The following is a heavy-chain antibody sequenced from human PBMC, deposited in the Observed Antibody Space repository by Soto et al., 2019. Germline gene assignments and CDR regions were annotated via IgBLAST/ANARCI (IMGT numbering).Heavy chain of an antibody. Sequence: EVQLVESGGGLVQPGGSLRLSCVASGFTFSSYSMNWVRQAPGKGLEWISYISSSSSTIYYADSVKGRFTISRDNAQNSVYLQMNSLRDEDTAVYYCARDLVVVVAATVNYWGQGTLVTVSS. CDR2: ISSSSSTI. CDR1: GFTFSSYS. D-gene: IGHD2-15*01. V-gene: IGHV3-48*02. CDR3: ARDLVVVVAATVNY. J-gene: IGHJ4*02.